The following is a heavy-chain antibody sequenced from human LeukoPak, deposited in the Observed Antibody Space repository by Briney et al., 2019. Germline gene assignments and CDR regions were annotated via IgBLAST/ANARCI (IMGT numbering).Heavy chain of an antibody. J-gene: IGHJ4*02. D-gene: IGHD3-22*01. CDR1: GYTFTSYG. Sequence: ASVKVSCKASGYTFTSYGISWVRQAPGRGLEWMGWISAYNGNTNYAQKLQGRVTMTTDTSTSTAYMELRSLRSDDTAVYYCARALTYYYDSSGYPPYYFDYWGQGTLVTVSS. CDR2: ISAYNGNT. V-gene: IGHV1-18*01. CDR3: ARALTYYYDSSGYPPYYFDY.